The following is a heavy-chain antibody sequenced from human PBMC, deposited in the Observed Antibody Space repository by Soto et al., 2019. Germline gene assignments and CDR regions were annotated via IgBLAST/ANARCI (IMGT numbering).Heavy chain of an antibody. CDR1: GGTFSSYA. D-gene: IGHD6-19*01. V-gene: IGHV1-69*06. Sequence: SVKVSCKASGGTFSSYAISWVRQAPGQGLEWMGGIIPIFGTANYAQKFQGRVTITADKSASTAYMELSSLRSEDTAVYYCAGAYSGYSSGPEYFQHWGQGTLVTVSS. J-gene: IGHJ1*01. CDR2: IIPIFGTA. CDR3: AGAYSGYSSGPEYFQH.